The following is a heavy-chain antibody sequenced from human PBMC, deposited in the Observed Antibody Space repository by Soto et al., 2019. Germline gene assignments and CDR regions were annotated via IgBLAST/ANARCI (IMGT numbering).Heavy chain of an antibody. CDR2: IRSKAYGGTT. CDR3: FFEGFGELLRQDY. Sequence: GGSLRLSCTASGFTFGDYPMSRVRQAPGKGLEWVGFIRSKAYGGTTEYAASVKGRFTISRDDSKSIAYLQMNSLKTEDTAVYYCFFEGFGELLRQDYWGHGTLVTDSS. V-gene: IGHV3-49*04. D-gene: IGHD3-10*01. J-gene: IGHJ4*01. CDR1: GFTFGDYP.